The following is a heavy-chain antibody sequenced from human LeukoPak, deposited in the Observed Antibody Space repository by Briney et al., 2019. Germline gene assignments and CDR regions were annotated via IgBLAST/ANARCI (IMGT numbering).Heavy chain of an antibody. CDR1: GFTFSSYD. V-gene: IGHV3-23*01. D-gene: IGHD3-22*01. CDR3: AKGTYYYDSSGYYGGYYFDY. J-gene: IGHJ4*02. Sequence: GGSLRLSCAVSGFTFSSYDMSWVRQAPGKGLEWVSAIIGSGGSTYYADSVKGRFTISRDNSKNTLYLQMNSLRAEDTAVYYCAKGTYYYDSSGYYGGYYFDYWGQGTLVTVSS. CDR2: IIGSGGST.